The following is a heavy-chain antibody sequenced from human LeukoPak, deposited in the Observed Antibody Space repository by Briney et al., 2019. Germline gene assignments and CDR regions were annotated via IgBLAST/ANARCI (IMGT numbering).Heavy chain of an antibody. CDR3: ASALTTVTPHFHC. D-gene: IGHD4-17*01. CDR1: GFTFSSYT. CDR2: IDTDGSSA. J-gene: IGHJ4*02. Sequence: PGGSLRLSCAASGFTFSSYTMTWVRQAPGKGLVWVSRIDTDGSSATYADSVKGRFTISRDNAKNTVYLQMNSLRVEDTGVYYCASALTTVTPHFHCWGQGTLVTVSS. V-gene: IGHV3-74*01.